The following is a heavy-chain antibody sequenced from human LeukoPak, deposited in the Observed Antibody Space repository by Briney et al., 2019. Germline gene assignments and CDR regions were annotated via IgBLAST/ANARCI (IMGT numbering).Heavy chain of an antibody. V-gene: IGHV4-39*07. CDR3: ARDHVKWLRFGSPYNWFDP. CDR1: GFTFSSYE. J-gene: IGHJ5*02. D-gene: IGHD5-12*01. CDR2: IYYSGST. Sequence: LRLSCAASGFTFSSYEMHRVRQAPGKGLEWIGTIYYSGSTYYNPSLKSRVTISVDTSKNQFSLKLSSVTAADTAVYCCARDHVKWLRFGSPYNWFDPWGQGTLVTVSS.